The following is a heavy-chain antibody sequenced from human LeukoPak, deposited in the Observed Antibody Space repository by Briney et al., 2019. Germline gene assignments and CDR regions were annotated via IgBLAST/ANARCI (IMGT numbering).Heavy chain of an antibody. Sequence: SETLSLTCTVSGGSISNAAYYWSWIRQHPGKGLEWIGYIYYSGSTYYNPSLKSRVTISVDTSKNQFPLELSSVTAADTAVYYCARVAAATTSPRFDYWGQGTLVTVSS. D-gene: IGHD5-24*01. J-gene: IGHJ4*02. CDR1: GGSISNAAYY. CDR2: IYYSGST. CDR3: ARVAAATTSPRFDY. V-gene: IGHV4-31*03.